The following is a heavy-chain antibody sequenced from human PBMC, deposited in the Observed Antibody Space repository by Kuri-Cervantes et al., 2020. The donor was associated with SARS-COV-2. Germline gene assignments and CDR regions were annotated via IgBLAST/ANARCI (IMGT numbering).Heavy chain of an antibody. CDR1: GFTLSSYS. V-gene: IGHV3-23*01. D-gene: IGHD2-8*01. CDR2: ISGSGETI. J-gene: IGHJ6*02. Sequence: GESLKISCAASGFTLSSYSMNWVRQAPGKGLEWVSVISGSGETIHYADSVQGRFTISRDNSKKMLYLQMKSLRAEDTATYYCALEIMSFFGMDVWGQGTTVTVSS. CDR3: ALEIMSFFGMDV.